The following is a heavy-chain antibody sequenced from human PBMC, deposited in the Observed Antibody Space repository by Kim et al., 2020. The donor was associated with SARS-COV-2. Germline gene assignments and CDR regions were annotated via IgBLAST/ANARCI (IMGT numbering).Heavy chain of an antibody. V-gene: IGHV4-34*01. J-gene: IGHJ4*02. D-gene: IGHD3-22*01. CDR2: IYHSGNT. CDR1: DGSFSDYF. Sequence: SETLSLTCAVYDGSFSDYFWSWIRQPPGEGLEWIAEIYHSGNTNYNPSPKSRVPISVHTSKKQISLKVFSVTAADTAVYYCARTYYGFDYWGQGTLVTVSS. CDR3: ARTYYGFDY.